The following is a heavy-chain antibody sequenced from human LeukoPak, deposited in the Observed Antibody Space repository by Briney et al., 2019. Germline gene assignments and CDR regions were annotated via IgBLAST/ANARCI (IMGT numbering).Heavy chain of an antibody. J-gene: IGHJ5*02. CDR1: AYSISSAYY. CDR3: AGLWFGELLYNWFDP. V-gene: IGHV4-38-2*01. CDR2: IYYSGST. D-gene: IGHD3-10*01. Sequence: SETLSLTCAVSAYSISSAYYWGWIRQPPGKGLEWIGSIYYSGSTYYNPSLKSRVTISVDTSKNQFSLKLSSVTAADTAVYYCAGLWFGELLYNWFDPWGQGTLVTVSS.